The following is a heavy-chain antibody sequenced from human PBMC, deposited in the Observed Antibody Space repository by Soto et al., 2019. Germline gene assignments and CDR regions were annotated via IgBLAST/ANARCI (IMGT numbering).Heavy chain of an antibody. D-gene: IGHD6-13*01. J-gene: IGHJ5*02. CDR1: GFTFSSYS. Sequence: PXGSLRLSCAASGFTFSSYSMNWVRQAPGKGLEWVSSISSSSSYIYYADSVKGRFTISRDNAKNSLYLQMNSLRAEDTAVYYCARMPSIYSSSWPDHWGQGTLVTVSS. V-gene: IGHV3-21*01. CDR3: ARMPSIYSSSWPDH. CDR2: ISSSSSYI.